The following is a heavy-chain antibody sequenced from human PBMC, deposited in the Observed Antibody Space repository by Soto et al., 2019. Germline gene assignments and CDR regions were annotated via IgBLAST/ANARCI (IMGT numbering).Heavy chain of an antibody. Sequence: GGSLRLSCAASGFTFSSYGMHWVRQAPGKGLEWVAVISYDGSNKYYADSVKGRFTISRDNSKNTLYLQMNSLRAEDTAVYYCAKVQGTYYYMDVWGKGTTVTVSS. J-gene: IGHJ6*03. CDR3: AKVQGTYYYMDV. CDR2: ISYDGSNK. D-gene: IGHD3-10*01. V-gene: IGHV3-30*18. CDR1: GFTFSSYG.